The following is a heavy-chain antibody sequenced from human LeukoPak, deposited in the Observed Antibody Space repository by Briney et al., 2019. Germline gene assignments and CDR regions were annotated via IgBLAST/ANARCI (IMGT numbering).Heavy chain of an antibody. CDR3: ARAAYYYDSSGYYYDSNAFDI. J-gene: IGHJ3*02. V-gene: IGHV3-33*01. CDR2: IWYDGSNK. Sequence: GGSLRLSCAASGFTFSSYGMHGVRQAPGKGLEWVAVIWYDGSNKYYVDSVQGRFTISRDNSKNTLYLQMNSLRAEDTAVYYCARAAYYYDSSGYYYDSNAFDIWGQGTMVTVSS. D-gene: IGHD3-22*01. CDR1: GFTFSSYG.